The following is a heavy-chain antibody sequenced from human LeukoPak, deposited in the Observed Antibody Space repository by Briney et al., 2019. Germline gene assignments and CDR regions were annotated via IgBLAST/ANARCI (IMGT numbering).Heavy chain of an antibody. CDR3: AKDHGYIVVVPAYYFDY. J-gene: IGHJ4*02. CDR1: GFTFSSYG. D-gene: IGHD2-2*01. Sequence: PGRSLRLSCAASGFTFSSYGMHWVRQAPGKGLEWVAVISYDGSNKYHADSVKGRFTISRDNSKNTLYLQMNSLRAEDTAVYYCAKDHGYIVVVPAYYFDYWGQGTLVTVSS. CDR2: ISYDGSNK. V-gene: IGHV3-30*18.